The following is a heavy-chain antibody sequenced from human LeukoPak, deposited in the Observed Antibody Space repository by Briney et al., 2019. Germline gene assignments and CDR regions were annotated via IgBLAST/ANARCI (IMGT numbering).Heavy chain of an antibody. CDR3: ARLSAYYYGSFFYYYMDV. J-gene: IGHJ6*03. Sequence: GGSLRLSCEGSGFSFSSYWMTWVCQSPGKGPEWVANIKQDESERYTVDSVKGRFTISRDNAKNSVYLHMNNLRAEDTALYYCARLSAYYYGSFFYYYMDVWGKGTTVTVSS. V-gene: IGHV3-7*01. D-gene: IGHD3-10*01. CDR2: IKQDESER. CDR1: GFSFSSYW.